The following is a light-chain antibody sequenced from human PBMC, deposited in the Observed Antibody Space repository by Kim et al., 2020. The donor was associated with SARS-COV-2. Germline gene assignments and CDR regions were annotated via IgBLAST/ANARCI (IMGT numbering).Light chain of an antibody. V-gene: IGLV1-40*01. CDR2: DNA. CDR3: QSYDSDRGFV. J-gene: IGLJ1*01. Sequence: GRRDTSPYAGGSSNIGSDYDVHWYQHLPGAAPELLIFDNADRPSEVPDRFSATKSDISASLAITGLQAEDEADYYCQSYDSDRGFVFGSGTTVTVL. CDR1: SSNIGSDYD.